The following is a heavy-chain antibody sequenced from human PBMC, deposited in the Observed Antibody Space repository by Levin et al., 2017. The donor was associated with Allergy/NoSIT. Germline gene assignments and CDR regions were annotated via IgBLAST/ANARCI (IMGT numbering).Heavy chain of an antibody. CDR3: ARQGNGVQYAFDV. D-gene: IGHD4-17*01. Sequence: GESLRLSCKGSGYSSLSHWIGWVRQMPGKGLEWMGILYPGDSDTRYSPSFQGQVTISADKSINTAYLQWSSLRASDTAMYYCARQGNGVQYAFDVWGQGTMVTVSS. CDR1: GYSSLSHW. CDR2: LYPGDSDT. V-gene: IGHV5-51*01. J-gene: IGHJ3*01.